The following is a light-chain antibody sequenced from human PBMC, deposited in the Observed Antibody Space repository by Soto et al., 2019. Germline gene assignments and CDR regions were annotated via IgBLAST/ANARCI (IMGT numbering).Light chain of an antibody. Sequence: EIVLSQSPDTLSLSPGERATLSCRASQRVTNSYLAWYQQKPGQAPRLLIFGASSRATGIPDRFSGSGSGTDFTLTISSLETEDFALYFCHQYGTSPRTFGPGTKVDIK. CDR1: QRVTNSY. CDR2: GAS. J-gene: IGKJ1*01. V-gene: IGKV3-20*01. CDR3: HQYGTSPRT.